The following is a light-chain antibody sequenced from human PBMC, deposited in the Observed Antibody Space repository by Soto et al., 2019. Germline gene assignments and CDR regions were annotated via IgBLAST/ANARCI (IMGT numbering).Light chain of an antibody. V-gene: IGKV3-15*01. Sequence: EVVLTQSPATLSVSPGERATLSCRASQSVSSKLAWYQQKPGQAPRLLIYGASTRATGIPARFSGSGSGTEFTLTISSLQSEDFAVYYCQQYNNWPPITFGQGTRLEIK. J-gene: IGKJ5*01. CDR2: GAS. CDR3: QQYNNWPPIT. CDR1: QSVSSK.